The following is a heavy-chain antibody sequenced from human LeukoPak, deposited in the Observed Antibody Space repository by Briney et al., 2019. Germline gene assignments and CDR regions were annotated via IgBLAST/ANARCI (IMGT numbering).Heavy chain of an antibody. V-gene: IGHV4-39*07. Sequence: SETLSLTCTVSGGPISSGDYYWSWIRQPPGKGLEWIGEINHSGSTNYNPSLKSRVTISVDTSKNQFSLKLSSVTAADTAVYYCASVYDSSGYYPFWGQGTLVTVSS. CDR1: GGPISSGDYY. CDR3: ASVYDSSGYYPF. CDR2: INHSGST. J-gene: IGHJ4*02. D-gene: IGHD3-22*01.